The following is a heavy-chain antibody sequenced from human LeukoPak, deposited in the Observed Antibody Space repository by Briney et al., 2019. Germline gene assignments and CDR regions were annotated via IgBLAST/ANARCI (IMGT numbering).Heavy chain of an antibody. CDR2: IYYSGST. D-gene: IGHD1-26*01. Sequence: PSETLSLTCTVSGGSISSGDYYWSWIRQPPGTGLEWIGYIYYSGSTYYNPSLKSRVTISVDTSKNQYSLKLNSVTAADTAVYYCAREVPWVWNFDLWGRGTLVTVSS. CDR1: GGSISSGDYY. CDR3: AREVPWVWNFDL. V-gene: IGHV4-30-4*01. J-gene: IGHJ2*01.